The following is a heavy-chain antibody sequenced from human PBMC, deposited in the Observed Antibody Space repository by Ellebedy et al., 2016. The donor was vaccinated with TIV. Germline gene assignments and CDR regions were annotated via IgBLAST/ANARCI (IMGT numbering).Heavy chain of an antibody. V-gene: IGHV1-69*13. Sequence: ASVKVSCXASGGTFISYAISWVRQAPGQGLEWMGGIIPIFGTANHAQKFQGRVTITADESTSTAYMELSSLRSDDTAVYYCARGLIGSGYGMDVWGQGTTVIVSS. J-gene: IGHJ6*02. CDR1: GGTFISYA. CDR3: ARGLIGSGYGMDV. D-gene: IGHD6-19*01. CDR2: IIPIFGTA.